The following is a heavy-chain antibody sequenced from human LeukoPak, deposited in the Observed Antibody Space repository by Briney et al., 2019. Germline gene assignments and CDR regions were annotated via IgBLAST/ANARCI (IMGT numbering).Heavy chain of an antibody. V-gene: IGHV3-21*01. CDR1: GFTFSSYS. Sequence: GGSLRLSCAASGFTFSSYSMNWVRQAPGKGLEWVSSISSSSSYIYYADSVKGRFTISRDNAKNSLYLQMNSLRAEDTAVYYCARGYGDYPVDFDIWGQGTMVTVSS. CDR3: ARGYGDYPVDFDI. J-gene: IGHJ3*02. D-gene: IGHD4-17*01. CDR2: ISSSSSYI.